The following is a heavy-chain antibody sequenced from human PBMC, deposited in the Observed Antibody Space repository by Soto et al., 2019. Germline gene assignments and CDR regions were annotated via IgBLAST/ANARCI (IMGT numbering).Heavy chain of an antibody. V-gene: IGHV3-23*01. J-gene: IGHJ3*02. CDR1: GDSFKSYA. Sequence: GGLMIDCSGAAGDSFKSYAVGGVLKNTGNGLEWVSVISGSGGSTYYADCVKGRLTISRDNTKNTLYLERNSVRAEDTAVYFCVEISTRRVPAARLDAFDIWGQGKMVTGSS. D-gene: IGHD2-2*01. CDR2: ISGSGGST. CDR3: VEISTRRVPAARLDAFDI.